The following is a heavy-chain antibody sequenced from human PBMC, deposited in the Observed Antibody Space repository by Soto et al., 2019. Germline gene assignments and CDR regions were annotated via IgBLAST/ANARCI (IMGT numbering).Heavy chain of an antibody. CDR3: AHDSGCLVDL. CDR2: IYWGDDN. D-gene: IGHD6-19*01. J-gene: IGHJ4*02. CDR1: GFSLTSNAVG. V-gene: IGHV2-5*02. Sequence: QITLKESGPTLVKPTQTLTLTCTFSGFSLTSNAVGVGWFRQPPGKALEWLALIYWGDDNHYSPSLKSRLTFTKNTYKNQVVLIMTNMAPADTATYYCAHDSGCLVDLWGQGTLVHVSS.